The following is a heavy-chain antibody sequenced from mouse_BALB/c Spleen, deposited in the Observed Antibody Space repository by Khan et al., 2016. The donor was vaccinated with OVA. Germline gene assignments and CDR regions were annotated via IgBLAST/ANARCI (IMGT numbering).Heavy chain of an antibody. J-gene: IGHJ3*01. CDR2: IWSSGST. CDR1: GFSLNNYS. Sequence: QVPLKQSGPGLVQPSQSLSITCTVSGFSLNNYSVHWVRQSPGKGLVWLGVIWSSGSTDYNAAFISRMTISKDNSRNQIFFRMNRRQPNDTAINFGARRGYDYGAGALFAYWGTGTLVTVSA. CDR3: ARRGYDYGAGALFAY. D-gene: IGHD2-4*01. V-gene: IGHV2-2*02.